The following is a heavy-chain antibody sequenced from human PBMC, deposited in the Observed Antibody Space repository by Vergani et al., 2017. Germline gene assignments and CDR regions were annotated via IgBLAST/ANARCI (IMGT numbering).Heavy chain of an antibody. CDR2: INHSGST. D-gene: IGHD2-15*01. V-gene: IGHV4-34*01. J-gene: IGHJ4*02. CDR1: GGSFSGYY. CDR3: ARFTSSLNYCSGGSCQSFDY. Sequence: QVQLQESGPGLLKPSETLSLTCAVYGGSFSGYYWSWIRQPPGKGLEWIGEINHSGSTNYNPSLKSRVTISVDTSKNQFSLKLSSVTAADTAVYYCARFTSSLNYCSGGSCQSFDYWGQGTLVTVSS.